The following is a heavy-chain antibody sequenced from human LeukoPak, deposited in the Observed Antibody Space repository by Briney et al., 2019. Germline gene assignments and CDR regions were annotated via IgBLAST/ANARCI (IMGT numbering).Heavy chain of an antibody. CDR1: AGSFSGYY. D-gene: IGHD3-22*01. J-gene: IGHJ2*01. Sequence: KPSETLSLTCAVYAGSFSGYYWSWIRQPPGKGLEWIGEINHSGNTNYNPSLKSRVTISVHTSKNQFSLKLSSVTAADTAVYYCARVQYYYDNSGRPYWYFDLWGRGTLVTVSS. CDR3: ARVQYYYDNSGRPYWYFDL. V-gene: IGHV4-34*01. CDR2: INHSGNT.